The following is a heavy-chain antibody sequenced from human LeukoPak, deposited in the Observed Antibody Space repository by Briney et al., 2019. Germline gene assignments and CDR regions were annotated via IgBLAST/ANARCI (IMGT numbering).Heavy chain of an antibody. J-gene: IGHJ4*02. Sequence: PGGSLRLSCAASGFTFDDYGMSWVRQAPGKGLEWVSYISSSSSTIYYADSVKGRFTVSRDNAKNSLYLQMNSLRAEDTAVYYCARGLGVYSSGWYDYWGQGTLVTVSS. D-gene: IGHD6-19*01. CDR3: ARGLGVYSSGWYDY. CDR1: GFTFDDYG. CDR2: ISSSSSTI. V-gene: IGHV3-48*04.